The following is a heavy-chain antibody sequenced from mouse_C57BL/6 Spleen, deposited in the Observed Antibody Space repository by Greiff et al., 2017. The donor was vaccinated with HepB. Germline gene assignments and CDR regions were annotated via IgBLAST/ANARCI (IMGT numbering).Heavy chain of an antibody. D-gene: IGHD1-1*01. Sequence: VQLQQSGPELVKPGASVKMSCKASGYTFTDYNMHWVKQSHGKSLEWIGYINPNNGGTSYNQKFKGKATLTVNKSSSTAYMELRSLTSEDSAVYYCARAVLAGDYYAMDYWGQGTSVTVSS. V-gene: IGHV1-22*01. J-gene: IGHJ4*01. CDR2: INPNNGGT. CDR3: ARAVLAGDYYAMDY. CDR1: GYTFTDYN.